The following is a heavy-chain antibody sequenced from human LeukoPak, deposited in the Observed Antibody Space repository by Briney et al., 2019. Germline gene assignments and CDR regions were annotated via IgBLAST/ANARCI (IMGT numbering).Heavy chain of an antibody. CDR2: ISPSSSYK. CDR3: ARDLDGYRSGNGA. J-gene: IGHJ5*02. D-gene: IGHD5-12*01. CDR1: GSSFSSYS. V-gene: IGHV3-21*01. Sequence: GGSLRLSCAASGSSFSSYSMNWVRQAPGKGLEWVSSISPSSSYKYYAESVKGRFTVSRDNAKNSLYLQMNGLRAEDTAVYYCARDLDGYRSGNGAWGQGTLVTVSS.